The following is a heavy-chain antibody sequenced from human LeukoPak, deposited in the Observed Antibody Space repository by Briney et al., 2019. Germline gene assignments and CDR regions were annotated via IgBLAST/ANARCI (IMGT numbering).Heavy chain of an antibody. D-gene: IGHD1-26*01. CDR2: IYYSGST. CDR1: GGSISSSSYY. J-gene: IGHJ4*02. V-gene: IGHV4-39*01. CDR3: ARLSKRVGATME. Sequence: PSETLSLTCTVSGGSISSSSYYWGWIRQPPGKGLEWIGSIYYSGSTYYNPSLKSRVTISVDTSKNQFSLKLGSVTAADTAVYYCARLSKRVGATMEWGQGTLVTVSS.